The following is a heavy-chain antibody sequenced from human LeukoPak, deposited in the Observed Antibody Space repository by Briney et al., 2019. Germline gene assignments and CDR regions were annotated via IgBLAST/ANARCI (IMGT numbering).Heavy chain of an antibody. Sequence: SETLSLTCTVSGVSISSGGYYWSWIRQHPGKGLEWIGCIYYSGSTYYNPSLKSRVIISVDTSKNQFSLKLSSVTAADTAVYYCARTENSSGYYHSYYFDYWGQGTLVTVSS. CDR3: ARTENSSGYYHSYYFDY. V-gene: IGHV4-31*03. J-gene: IGHJ4*02. CDR1: GVSISSGGYY. CDR2: IYYSGST. D-gene: IGHD3-22*01.